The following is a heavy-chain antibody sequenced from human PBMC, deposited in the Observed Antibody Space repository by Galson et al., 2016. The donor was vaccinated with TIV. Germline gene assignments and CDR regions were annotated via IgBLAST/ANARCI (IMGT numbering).Heavy chain of an antibody. CDR2: VNPKSGDT. D-gene: IGHD3/OR15-3a*01. J-gene: IGHJ4*02. V-gene: IGHV1-2*02. CDR1: GYSFTDYY. Sequence: SVKVSCKASGYSFTDYYIRWVRQAPGQGFEWMGWVNPKSGDTNYAQKFQGRVAMTRDTSINTAYMELSRLRSDDTAVYYCARDGLDMTTAVALPDYWGQGTLVTVSS. CDR3: ARDGLDMTTAVALPDY.